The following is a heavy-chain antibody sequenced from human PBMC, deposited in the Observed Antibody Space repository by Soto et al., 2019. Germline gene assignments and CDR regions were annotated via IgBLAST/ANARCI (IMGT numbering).Heavy chain of an antibody. J-gene: IGHJ5*02. D-gene: IGHD2-15*01. CDR3: ARGVAATPVWFDP. Sequence: ASVKVSCKASGYTFTGYYMHWVRQAPGQGLEWMGWINPNSGGTNYAQKFQGWVTMTRDTSISPAYMELSRLRSDDTAVYYCARGVAATPVWFDPWGQGTLVTVSS. CDR2: INPNSGGT. CDR1: GYTFTGYY. V-gene: IGHV1-2*04.